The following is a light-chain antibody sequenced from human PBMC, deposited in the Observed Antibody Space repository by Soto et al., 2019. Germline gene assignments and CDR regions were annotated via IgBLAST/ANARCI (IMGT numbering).Light chain of an antibody. J-gene: IGLJ3*02. CDR1: SGSVSTSFY. Sequence: QTVVTQEPSFSVSPGGTVTLTCGLSSGSVSTSFYPSWYQQTPGQAPRTLIYTTYTRSSGVPDRFSGSTLGNKAALTITGAQADDESDYYCVLYMGSGIWVFGGGTKVTVL. CDR2: TTY. V-gene: IGLV8-61*01. CDR3: VLYMGSGIWV.